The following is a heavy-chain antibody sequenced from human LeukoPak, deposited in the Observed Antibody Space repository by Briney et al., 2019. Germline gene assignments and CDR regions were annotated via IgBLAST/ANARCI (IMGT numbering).Heavy chain of an antibody. CDR2: IWYDGSQK. CDR3: ARDRGDYNHNFDY. D-gene: IGHD4-17*01. J-gene: IGHJ4*02. CDR1: GFTFRNAG. Sequence: PGRSLRLSCAVSGFTFRNAGMHWVRQAPGKGLEWVAVIWYDGSQKYYADSVKGRFTISRDNSKNMLYLHMNSLGAEDTAVYFCARDRGDYNHNFDYWGQGTLVTVSS. V-gene: IGHV3-33*01.